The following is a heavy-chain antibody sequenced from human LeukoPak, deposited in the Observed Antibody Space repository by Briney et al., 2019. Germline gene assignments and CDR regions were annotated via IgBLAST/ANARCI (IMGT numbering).Heavy chain of an antibody. D-gene: IGHD3-10*01. J-gene: IGHJ6*02. CDR1: GFTFSSYA. V-gene: IGHV3-23*01. CDR3: AKGSFMVRFYGMDV. Sequence: GGSLRLSCAASGFTFSSYAMSWVRQAPGKGREWVSAISGSGGSTYYADSVKGRFTISRDNSKNTLYLQMNSLRAEDTAVYYCAKGSFMVRFYGMDVWGQGTTVTVSS. CDR2: ISGSGGST.